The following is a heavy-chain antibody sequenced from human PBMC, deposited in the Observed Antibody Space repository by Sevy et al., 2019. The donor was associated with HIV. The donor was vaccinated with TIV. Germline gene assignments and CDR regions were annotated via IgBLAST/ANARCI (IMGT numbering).Heavy chain of an antibody. J-gene: IGHJ4*02. Sequence: GGSLRLSCAASGFGLSNHAMIWVRQAPGKGLEWVAGISYDARKKYYADSVRGRFTISRDDSKNTLYIQMNSLTTEDTAVYYCARLVGYCSGGRCSIIDFWGQGTLVTVSS. D-gene: IGHD2-15*01. CDR1: GFGLSNHA. CDR2: ISYDARKK. CDR3: ARLVGYCSGGRCSIIDF. V-gene: IGHV3-30*01.